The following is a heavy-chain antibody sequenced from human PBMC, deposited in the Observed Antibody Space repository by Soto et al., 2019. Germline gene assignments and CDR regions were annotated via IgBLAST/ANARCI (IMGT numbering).Heavy chain of an antibody. CDR3: ARGDIVVVPAAPRYYYYGMAI. J-gene: IGHJ6*02. D-gene: IGHD2-2*01. Sequence: XSVKVSCKASGYTFTCYYMHWVRQAPGQGLEWMGWINPNSGGTNYAQKFQGRVTMTRDTSISTAYMELSRLRSDDTAVYYCARGDIVVVPAAPRYYYYGMAIWGQGTKVTV. CDR1: GYTFTCYY. V-gene: IGHV1-2*02. CDR2: INPNSGGT.